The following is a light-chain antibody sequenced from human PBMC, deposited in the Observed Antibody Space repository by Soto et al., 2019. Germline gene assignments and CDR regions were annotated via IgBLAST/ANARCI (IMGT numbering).Light chain of an antibody. CDR2: AAS. CDR3: QQSYGTPIT. J-gene: IGKJ5*01. CDR1: QDISIY. V-gene: IGKV1-39*01. Sequence: IQLTQSPSSLSASVGDRVTITCRASQDISIYLAWYQQEPGKAPKLLIYAASTLQSGVPSRFSGSGSGTDFTLTITSLQPEDFATYYCQQSYGTPITFGQGTRLEIK.